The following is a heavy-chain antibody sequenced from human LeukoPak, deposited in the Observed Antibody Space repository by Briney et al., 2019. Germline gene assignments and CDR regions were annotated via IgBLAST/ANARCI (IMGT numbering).Heavy chain of an antibody. J-gene: IGHJ4*02. Sequence: GGSLRLSCAASGFTFSTYWMSWVRQVPGKGLEWVANIKQDGSEKYFVDSVKGRFTISRDNAKNTLYLQMNSLRAEDTAVYYCARDLELVYYDSSGYDYWGQGTLVIVSS. CDR1: GFTFSTYW. CDR2: IKQDGSEK. D-gene: IGHD3-22*01. V-gene: IGHV3-7*01. CDR3: ARDLELVYYDSSGYDY.